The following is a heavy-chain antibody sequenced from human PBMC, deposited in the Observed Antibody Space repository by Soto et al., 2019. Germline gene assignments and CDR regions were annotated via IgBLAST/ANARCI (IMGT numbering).Heavy chain of an antibody. CDR3: ARDPVFFYGSGSVVY. CDR1: GFTFSSYA. J-gene: IGHJ4*02. D-gene: IGHD3-10*01. V-gene: IGHV3-23*01. Sequence: GGSLRLSCAASGFTFSSYAMSWVRQAPGKGLEWVSAISGSGGSTYYADSVKGRFTISRDNSKNTLYLQMNSLRAEDTAVYYCARDPVFFYGSGSVVYWGQGTLVTVSS. CDR2: ISGSGGST.